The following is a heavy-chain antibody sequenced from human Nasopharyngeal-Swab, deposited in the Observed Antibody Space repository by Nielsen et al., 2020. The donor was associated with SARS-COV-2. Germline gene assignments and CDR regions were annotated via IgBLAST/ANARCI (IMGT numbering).Heavy chain of an antibody. V-gene: IGHV3-74*01. CDR3: ARGPLLKYYDSSGQSGGYYYYGMDV. CDR2: INSDGSST. Sequence: GESLKISCAASGFTFSSYWMHWVRRAPGKGMVWVSRINSDGSSTSYADSAKGRFTISRDNAKNTLYLQMNSLRAEDTAVYYCARGPLLKYYDSSGQSGGYYYYGMDVWGQGTTVTVSS. D-gene: IGHD3-22*01. J-gene: IGHJ6*02. CDR1: GFTFSSYW.